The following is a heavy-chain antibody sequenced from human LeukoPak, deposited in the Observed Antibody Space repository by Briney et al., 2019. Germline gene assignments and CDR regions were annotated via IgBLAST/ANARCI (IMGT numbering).Heavy chain of an antibody. CDR1: GGSISSGGYY. D-gene: IGHD5-12*01. Sequence: SETQSLTCTVSGGSISSGGYYWSWIPQHPGKGLEWIGYIYYSGSTYYNPSLKSRVTISVDTSKNQFSLKLSSVTAADTAVYYCARGGGSGYDSGYYDYWGQGTLVTVSS. J-gene: IGHJ4*02. CDR2: IYYSGST. V-gene: IGHV4-31*03. CDR3: ARGGGSGYDSGYYDY.